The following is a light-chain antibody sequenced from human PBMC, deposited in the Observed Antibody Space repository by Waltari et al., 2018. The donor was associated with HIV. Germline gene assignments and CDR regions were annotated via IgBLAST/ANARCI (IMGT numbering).Light chain of an antibody. CDR2: AAS. J-gene: IGKJ2*01. V-gene: IGKV1-17*01. Sequence: DIQMTQSPSSLSASIGDTVTITCRASQGIGIDLGWYQQRPGKAPNRLVYAASGLQTGVPPRFSGSGSVTDFTLTISSLQPEDFATYYCLQHNSYPYTVGQGTKLEIK. CDR3: LQHNSYPYT. CDR1: QGIGID.